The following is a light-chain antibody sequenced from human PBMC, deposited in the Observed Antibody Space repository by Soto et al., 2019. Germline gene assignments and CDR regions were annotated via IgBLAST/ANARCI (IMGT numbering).Light chain of an antibody. CDR2: WAS. CDR1: QNVLYRSRNKSH. Sequence: DIVMTQSPDFLAVSLGERATISCKSSQNVLYRSRNKSHIAWYQQRPGQPPRLLLYWASTRESGVPDRFVGSGSETDFTLTISSLQAGDEAIYHCQQYYNTPYTFGQGTTLEIK. J-gene: IGKJ2*01. CDR3: QQYYNTPYT. V-gene: IGKV4-1*01.